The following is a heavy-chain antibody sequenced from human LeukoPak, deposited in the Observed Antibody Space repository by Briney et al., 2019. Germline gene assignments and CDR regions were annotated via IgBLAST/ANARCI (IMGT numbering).Heavy chain of an antibody. D-gene: IGHD1-26*01. V-gene: IGHV3-30*18. CDR1: GFTFSSYG. Sequence: GGSLRLSCAASGFTFSSYGMHWVRQAPGKGLEWVAVISYDGSNKYYADSVKGRYTISRDNSKNTLYLQMNSLRAEDTAVYYCAKEAWVGATLEAEVDYWGQGPLVTVSS. CDR3: AKEAWVGATLEAEVDY. CDR2: ISYDGSNK. J-gene: IGHJ4*02.